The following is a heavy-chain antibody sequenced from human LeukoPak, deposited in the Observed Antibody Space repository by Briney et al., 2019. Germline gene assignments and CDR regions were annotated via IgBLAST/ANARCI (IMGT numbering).Heavy chain of an antibody. J-gene: IGHJ4*02. V-gene: IGHV3-64*01. D-gene: IGHD3-22*01. CDR2: ISSNGGST. Sequence: GGSLRLSCAASGFTFSSYAMHWVRQAPGKGLEYVSAISSNGGSTYYANSVKGRFTISRDNSKNTLFLQMNTLRAEDTAVCYCAKGGYKYDSSGHNYYDYWGQGTLVTVSS. CDR1: GFTFSSYA. CDR3: AKGGYKYDSSGHNYYDY.